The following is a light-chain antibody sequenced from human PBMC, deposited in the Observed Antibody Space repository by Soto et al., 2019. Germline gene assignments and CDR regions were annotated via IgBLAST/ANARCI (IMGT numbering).Light chain of an antibody. CDR2: TAS. V-gene: IGKV3-20*01. J-gene: IGKJ1*01. CDR1: QSVSSSY. CDR3: QHYGVSLWT. Sequence: EIVMTQSPATLSLSPGERATLSCRASQSVSSSYLAWYQQKPGQAPRLLIYTASSRATGVPGRFSGSGSGTDFTLTITGLEPEDFAVYYCQHYGVSLWTFGQGTKVDI.